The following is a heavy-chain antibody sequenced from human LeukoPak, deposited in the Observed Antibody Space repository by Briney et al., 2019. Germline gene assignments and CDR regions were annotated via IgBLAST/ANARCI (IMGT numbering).Heavy chain of an antibody. V-gene: IGHV3-30*02. CDR3: AKDGDYYGSGSYSGWQWYFDY. CDR1: GFTFSSYG. Sequence: GGSLRLSCAASGFTFSSYGMHWVRQGPGKGLEWVAFIRYDGSNKYYADSVKGRFTISRDNSKNTLYLQMNSLRAEDTAVYYCAKDGDYYGSGSYSGWQWYFDYWGQGTLVTVSS. CDR2: IRYDGSNK. D-gene: IGHD3-10*01. J-gene: IGHJ4*02.